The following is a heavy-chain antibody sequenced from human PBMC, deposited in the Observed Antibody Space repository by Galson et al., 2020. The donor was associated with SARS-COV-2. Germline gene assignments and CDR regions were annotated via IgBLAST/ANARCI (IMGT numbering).Heavy chain of an antibody. V-gene: IGHV5-51*01. D-gene: IGHD6-19*01. J-gene: IGHJ4*02. Sequence: HGASLQISCQASGSHFNSKWVAWVRKTAGKGLDWVGIILPGDSDTRYRPAFQGQVTISADTTATTAYHHWNTLKASDSGIYFCVRHGSWFDDWGQGTQVTVSS. CDR3: VRHGSWFDD. CDR1: GSHFNSKW. CDR2: ILPGDSDT.